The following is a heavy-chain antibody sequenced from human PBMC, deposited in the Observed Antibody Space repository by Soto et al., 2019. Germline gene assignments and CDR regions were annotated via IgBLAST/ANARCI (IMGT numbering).Heavy chain of an antibody. Sequence: PSETLSLTCTVSGGSISSGDYYWSWIRQPPGKGLEWIGYIYYSGSTYYNPSLKSRVTISVDTSKNQFSLKLSSVTAADTAVYYCARVIMGSSVVGGRFDSWGQGTLVTV. J-gene: IGHJ5*01. CDR1: GGSISSGDYY. CDR3: ARVIMGSSVVGGRFDS. V-gene: IGHV4-30-4*01. D-gene: IGHD3-10*01. CDR2: IYYSGST.